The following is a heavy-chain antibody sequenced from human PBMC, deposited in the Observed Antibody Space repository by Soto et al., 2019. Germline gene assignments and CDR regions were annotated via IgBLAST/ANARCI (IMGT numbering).Heavy chain of an antibody. CDR2: MFYFGST. V-gene: IGHV4-39*01. D-gene: IGHD2-15*01. CDR3: ARHHFYCTGGRCYLKAYHYYGLDV. J-gene: IGHJ6*02. CDR1: VGSFSSTSHY. Sequence: SETLSLICTVFVGSFSSTSHYWGGIRQPPGKGLEWLGTMFYFGSTYYNTSLESRVTISVDPSKNQFSLKLSSVTAADTAVYYCARHHFYCTGGRCYLKAYHYYGLDVWGQGTTVTVSS.